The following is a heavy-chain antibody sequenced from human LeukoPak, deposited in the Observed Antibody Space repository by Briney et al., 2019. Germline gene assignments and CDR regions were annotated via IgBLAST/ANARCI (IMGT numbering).Heavy chain of an antibody. CDR3: ARDGSGSGDY. CDR1: GFTLSIYG. J-gene: IGHJ4*02. D-gene: IGHD2-15*01. Sequence: GGSLTLSRAVSGFTLSIYGMNWVRQAPGEGLECVASISSDFTNIYYTDSVKGRFTISRDNAKNSLYLQINSLILEDTAVYYCARDGSGSGDYWGQGTLVTVSS. V-gene: IGHV3-21*01. CDR2: ISSDFTNI.